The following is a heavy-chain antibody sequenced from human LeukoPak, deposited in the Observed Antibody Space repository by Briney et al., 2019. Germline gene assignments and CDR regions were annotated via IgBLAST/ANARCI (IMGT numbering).Heavy chain of an antibody. D-gene: IGHD3-10*01. V-gene: IGHV3-21*01. CDR2: ISSGGTYI. CDR3: AGDGLLYYYGMDV. Sequence: GGSLRLSCAGSGFTFSSYSMNWVRQAPGKGLEWVSSISSGGTYIYCADSVKGRFTISRDNTKNSLYLQMNSLRAEDTAVYYCAGDGLLYYYGMDVWGQGTTVTVSS. CDR1: GFTFSSYS. J-gene: IGHJ6*02.